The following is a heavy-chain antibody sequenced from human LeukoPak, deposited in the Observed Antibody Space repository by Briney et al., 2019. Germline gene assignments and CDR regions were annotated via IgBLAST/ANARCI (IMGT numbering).Heavy chain of an antibody. CDR1: GGSISSYY. Sequence: SETLSLTCTVSGGSISSYYWNWMRQPPGKGLEWIGYVHYTGNTNYNPSLKSRLTISVDTSTNQFSLKLSSVTAADTAVYYCARGFIHNYYYYYGMDAWGQGTTVTVSS. J-gene: IGHJ6*02. CDR3: ARGFIHNYYYYYGMDA. CDR2: VHYTGNT. D-gene: IGHD3-16*01. V-gene: IGHV4-59*12.